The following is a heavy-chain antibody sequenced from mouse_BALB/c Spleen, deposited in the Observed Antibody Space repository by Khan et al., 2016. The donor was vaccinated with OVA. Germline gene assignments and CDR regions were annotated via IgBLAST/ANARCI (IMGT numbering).Heavy chain of an antibody. D-gene: IGHD1-1*01. Sequence: QLEESGPGLVKPSQSLSLTCTVTGYSITTDYAWNWIRQFPGNKLEWMGFISYNGNTKYNPSLKSRISITRDTSKNQFFLQLNSVTTEDTARYYCARIYGGDFDYWGQGTTLTVSS. V-gene: IGHV3-2*02. CDR3: ARIYGGDFDY. CDR1: GYSITTDYA. J-gene: IGHJ2*01. CDR2: ISYNGNT.